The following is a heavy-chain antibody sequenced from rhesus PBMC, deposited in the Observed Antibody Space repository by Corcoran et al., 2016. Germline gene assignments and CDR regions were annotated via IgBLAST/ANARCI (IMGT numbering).Heavy chain of an antibody. Sequence: QLQLQESGPGLVKPSETLSVTCAVSGGSISSTYWRWIRQAPGKGLECMWYIYGRGSSTDYNPTLKSRVTLSVDTAKNQFSLKLSSVTAADTAVYYCVRDGGSGWNFDYWGQGVLVTVSS. CDR1: GGSISSTY. D-gene: IGHD6-31*01. J-gene: IGHJ4*01. CDR2: IYGRGSST. V-gene: IGHV4-169*02. CDR3: VRDGGSGWNFDY.